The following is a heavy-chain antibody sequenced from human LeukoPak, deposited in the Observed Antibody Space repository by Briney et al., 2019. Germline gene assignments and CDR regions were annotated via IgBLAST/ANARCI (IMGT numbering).Heavy chain of an antibody. Sequence: SGGSLRLSCAASGFTFSSYGMHWVRQAPGKGLEWGAVIWDDGSNKYYADSVKGRFTISRDNSKNTLYLQMNSLRAEDTAVYYCARGSLSWYYDSSGLIDYWGQGTLVTVSS. V-gene: IGHV3-33*01. J-gene: IGHJ4*02. CDR3: ARGSLSWYYDSSGLIDY. CDR1: GFTFSSYG. D-gene: IGHD3-22*01. CDR2: IWDDGSNK.